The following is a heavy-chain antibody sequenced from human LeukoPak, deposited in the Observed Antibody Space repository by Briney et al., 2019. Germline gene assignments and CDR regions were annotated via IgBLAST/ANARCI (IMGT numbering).Heavy chain of an antibody. J-gene: IGHJ4*02. V-gene: IGHV3-48*02. CDR2: ISSTSNTI. CDR3: ARDSLGGY. D-gene: IGHD2-15*01. Sequence: TGGSLRLSCTASGFTFSSYSMSWVRQALGKGLEWVSYISSTSNTIYYADSVKGRFTISRDNAKNSLYLQMNSLRDEDTAVYYCARDSLGGYWGQGTLVTVSS. CDR1: GFTFSSYS.